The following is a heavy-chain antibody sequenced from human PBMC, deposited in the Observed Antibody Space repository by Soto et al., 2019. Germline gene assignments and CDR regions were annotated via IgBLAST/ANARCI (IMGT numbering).Heavy chain of an antibody. J-gene: IGHJ4*02. D-gene: IGHD6-13*01. CDR3: ARDPPWSYSSSWYRTPHPLDY. Sequence: GASVKVSCKASGYTFTSYGISWVRQAPGQGLEWMGWISAYNGNTNYAQKLQGRVTMTTDTSTSTAYMELRSLRSDDTAVYYCARDPPWSYSSSWYRTPHPLDYWGQGTLVTVSS. CDR1: GYTFTSYG. V-gene: IGHV1-18*01. CDR2: ISAYNGNT.